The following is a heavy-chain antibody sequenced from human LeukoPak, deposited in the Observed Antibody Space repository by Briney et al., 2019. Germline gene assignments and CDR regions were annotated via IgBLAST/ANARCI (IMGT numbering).Heavy chain of an antibody. CDR3: ARGRLMPGP. CDR2: IYHTGST. CDR1: GYSISSGYY. Sequence: SETLSLTCTVSGYSISSGYYWGWIRQPPGKGLEWIVNIYHTGSTYYNPSLKSRVTISVDTSRNQFSLKLSSVTSADTAVYYCARGRLMPGPWGQGILVTVSS. J-gene: IGHJ5*02. D-gene: IGHD2-2*01. V-gene: IGHV4-38-2*02.